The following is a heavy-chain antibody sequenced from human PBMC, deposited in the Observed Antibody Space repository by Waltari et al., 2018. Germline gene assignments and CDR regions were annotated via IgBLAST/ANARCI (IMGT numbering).Heavy chain of an antibody. CDR3: ARDSRGHCSSTSCYTFDY. CDR2: IILICGTA. Sequence: QVQLVQSGAEVKKPGSSVKVSCKASGGTFSSYAISWVRQAPGQGLEWMGGIILICGTANDAQKFQGRVTITADEPTSTAYRELISLRSEDTAVYYCARDSRGHCSSTSCYTFDYWGQGTLVTVSS. J-gene: IGHJ4*02. V-gene: IGHV1-69*01. D-gene: IGHD2-2*02. CDR1: GGTFSSYA.